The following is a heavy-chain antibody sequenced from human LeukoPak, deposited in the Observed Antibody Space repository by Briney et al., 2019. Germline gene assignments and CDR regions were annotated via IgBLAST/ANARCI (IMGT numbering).Heavy chain of an antibody. J-gene: IGHJ4*02. D-gene: IGHD2-15*01. CDR3: ARGRDCSGGNCWIDY. CDR1: GYTFTSYD. Sequence: GASVKLSCKASGYTFTSYDINSVRQATGQGLKWRGWMNPNSGDTGYAKKFQGRVTMTRKTTISTAYMELSSLGSEDTAVYYCARGRDCSGGNCWIDYWGQGTLVTVSS. V-gene: IGHV1-8*01. CDR2: MNPNSGDT.